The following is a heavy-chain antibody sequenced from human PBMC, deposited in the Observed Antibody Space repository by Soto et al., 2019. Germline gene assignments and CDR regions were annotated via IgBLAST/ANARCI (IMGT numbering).Heavy chain of an antibody. CDR3: ARPVLAYSRGPTYNWFDP. D-gene: IGHD6-19*01. J-gene: IGHJ5*02. CDR1: GGTFSSYA. Sequence: GASVKVSCKASGGTFSSYAISWVRQAPGQGLEWMGGIIPIFGTANYAQKFQGRVTITADESTSTAYMELSSLRSEDTAVYYCARPVLAYSRGPTYNWFDPWGQGTLVTVSS. V-gene: IGHV1-69*13. CDR2: IIPIFGTA.